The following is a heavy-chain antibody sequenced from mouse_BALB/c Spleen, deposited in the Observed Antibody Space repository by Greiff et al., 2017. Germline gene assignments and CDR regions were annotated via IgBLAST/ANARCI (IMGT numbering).Heavy chain of an antibody. J-gene: IGHJ3*01. CDR3: ARDYDYDGFAD. CDR2: INSNGGST. D-gene: IGHD2-4*01. Sequence: EVMLVESGGGLVQPGGSLKLSCAASGFTFSSYGMSWVRQTPDKRLELVATINSNGGSTYYPDSVKGRFTISRDNAKNTLYLQMSSLKSEDTAMYCCARDYDYDGFADWGPGTLVTVSA. CDR1: GFTFSSYG. V-gene: IGHV5-6-3*01.